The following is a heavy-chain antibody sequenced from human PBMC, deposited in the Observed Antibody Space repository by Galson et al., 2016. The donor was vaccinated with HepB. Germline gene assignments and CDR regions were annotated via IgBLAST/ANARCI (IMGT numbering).Heavy chain of an antibody. CDR1: GLTFNTYT. J-gene: IGHJ3*02. CDR2: ISHDGTKK. D-gene: IGHD2-8*01. V-gene: IGHV3-30-3*01. CDR3: ARDGDGGYCKNGVCYPSDPFDI. Sequence: SLRLSCAASGLTFNTYTMHWLRQAPGKGLEWVAVISHDGTKKYYADSVKGRFTLSRDNSKYTLHLQINSLRAEETAIYYCARDGDGGYCKNGVCYPSDPFDIWGQGTMVTVSS.